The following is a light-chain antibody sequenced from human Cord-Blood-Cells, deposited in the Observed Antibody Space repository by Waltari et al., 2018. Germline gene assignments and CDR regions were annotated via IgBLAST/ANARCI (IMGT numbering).Light chain of an antibody. CDR1: SSNIGAGYD. Sequence: SVLTQPASVSGAPGQRLTMSSTGSSSNIGAGYDVHWYQQLPGTAPKLLIDGTSNRPSGVPDRFSGSKSGTSASLAITGLQAEDEADYYCQSYDSSLSGWVFGGGTKLTVL. CDR2: GTS. V-gene: IGLV1-40*01. J-gene: IGLJ3*02. CDR3: QSYDSSLSGWV.